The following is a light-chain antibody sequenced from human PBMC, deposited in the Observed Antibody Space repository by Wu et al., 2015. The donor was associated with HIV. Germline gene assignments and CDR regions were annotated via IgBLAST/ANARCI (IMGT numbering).Light chain of an antibody. Sequence: VRHTYTTHXPGKSEYTTYVNWHQQRPGKAPKVLISAASSLQSGVPSRFSGSGSGTDFTLTISSLQPEDFATYYCQQTYSIPPHFGQGTKLEIK. J-gene: IGKJ2*01. CDR3: QQTYSIPPH. V-gene: IGKV1-39*01. CDR2: AAS. CDR1: EYTTY.